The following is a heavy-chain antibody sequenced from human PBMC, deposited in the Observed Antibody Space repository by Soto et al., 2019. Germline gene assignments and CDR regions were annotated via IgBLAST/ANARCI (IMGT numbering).Heavy chain of an antibody. D-gene: IGHD5-18*01. CDR3: ASTHYSYGYFDY. J-gene: IGHJ4*02. CDR2: ISYDGSNK. V-gene: IGHV3-30-3*01. Sequence: RRLSCAASGFTFSSYAMHWVRQAPGKGLEWVAVISYDGSNKYYADSVKGRFTISRDNSKNTLYLQMNSLRAEDTAVYYCASTHYSYGYFDYWGQGTLVTVSS. CDR1: GFTFSSYA.